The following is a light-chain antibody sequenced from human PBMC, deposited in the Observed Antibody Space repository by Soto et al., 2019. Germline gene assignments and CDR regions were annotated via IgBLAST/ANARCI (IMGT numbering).Light chain of an antibody. CDR1: QTVSSNY. V-gene: IGKV3-20*01. Sequence: EIILTHSPDTLSFSPGERARLXFRASQTVSSNYVAWCQQRPGQAPRLLIYGASTRAAGIPDRFSGSGSGTDFTLTITRLEPEDSAVYFCQQYTGPPTTFGQGTRLEI. J-gene: IGKJ5*01. CDR2: GAS. CDR3: QQYTGPPTT.